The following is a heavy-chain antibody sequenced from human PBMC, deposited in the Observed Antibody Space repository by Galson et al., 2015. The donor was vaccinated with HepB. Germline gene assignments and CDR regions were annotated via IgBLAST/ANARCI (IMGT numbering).Heavy chain of an antibody. V-gene: IGHV1-3*01. CDR3: ARHKYYLDNVGYFSSFDV. Sequence: SVKVSCKASGYTFTSLAIHWVRQAPGQRLEWMGWVNGGNGNTKYSQIFQGRLTITRDTSASTVYMELSSLRSEDTAVYFCARHKYYLDNVGYFSSFDVWGQGTLVTVSS. J-gene: IGHJ4*02. D-gene: IGHD3-22*01. CDR1: GYTFTSLA. CDR2: VNGGNGNT.